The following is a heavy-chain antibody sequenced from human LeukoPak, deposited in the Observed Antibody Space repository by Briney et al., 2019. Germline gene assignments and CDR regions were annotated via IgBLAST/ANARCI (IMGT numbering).Heavy chain of an antibody. Sequence: GASVKVSCKASGYTFTGYYIHWMRQAPGQGLEWMGWINPNDGGTNYAQKFQGRVTMTRDTSISTAYMELSRLRPDDTSVYYCASDPCNGGNQYFDYWGQGTLVTVSS. D-gene: IGHD4-23*01. J-gene: IGHJ4*02. V-gene: IGHV1-2*02. CDR1: GYTFTGYY. CDR3: ASDPCNGGNQYFDY. CDR2: INPNDGGT.